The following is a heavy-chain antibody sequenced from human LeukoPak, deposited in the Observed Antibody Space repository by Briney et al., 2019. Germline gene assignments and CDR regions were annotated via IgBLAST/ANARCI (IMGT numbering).Heavy chain of an antibody. CDR3: ARVEDYYDSSGYPS. D-gene: IGHD3-22*01. V-gene: IGHV3-21*01. CDR2: ISSSSSYI. J-gene: IGHJ5*02. Sequence: PGGSLRLSCAASGFPFSSYSMNWVRQAPGKGLEWVSSISSSSSYIYYADSVKGRFTISRDNAKNSLYLQMNSLRAEDTAVYYCARVEDYYDSSGYPSWGQGTLVTVSS. CDR1: GFPFSSYS.